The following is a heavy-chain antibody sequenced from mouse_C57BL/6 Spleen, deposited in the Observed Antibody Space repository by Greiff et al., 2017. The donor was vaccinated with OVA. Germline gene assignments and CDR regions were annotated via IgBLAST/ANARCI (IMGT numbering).Heavy chain of an antibody. D-gene: IGHD4-1*01. V-gene: IGHV1-19*01. CDR3: ARNPAGGYFDV. CDR1: GYTFTDYY. CDR2: INPYNGGT. J-gene: IGHJ1*03. Sequence: VQLQQSGPVLVKPGASVKMSCKASGYTFTDYYMNWVKQSHGKSLEWIGVINPYNGGTSYNQKFKGKATLTVDKSSSTAYMELNSLTSEDSAVYYCARNPAGGYFDVWGTGTTVTVSS.